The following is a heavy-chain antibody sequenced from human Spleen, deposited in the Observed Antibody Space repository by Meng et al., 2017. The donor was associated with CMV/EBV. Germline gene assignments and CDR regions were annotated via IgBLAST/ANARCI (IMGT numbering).Heavy chain of an antibody. Sequence: CKGYADTVTSQWIGWVRQMPGKGLEWMGIIYPGDADTRYSPSFQGQVTISADKSISTAYLQWSSLKASDTAMYYCARQRGGYGAFDYWGQGTLVTVSS. D-gene: IGHD5-12*01. J-gene: IGHJ4*02. CDR1: ADTVTSQW. CDR2: IYPGDADT. CDR3: ARQRGGYGAFDY. V-gene: IGHV5-51*01.